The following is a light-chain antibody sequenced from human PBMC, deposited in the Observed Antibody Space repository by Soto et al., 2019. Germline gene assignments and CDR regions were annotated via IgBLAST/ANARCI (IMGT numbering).Light chain of an antibody. CDR1: SSDVGSYNL. V-gene: IGLV2-23*02. CDR3: CSYAGSSTFPYV. J-gene: IGLJ1*01. CDR2: EVS. Sequence: QSALTQPASVSGSPGQSITISCTGTSSDVGSYNLVSWYPHHPGKAPKLMIYEVSKRPSGVSNRFSGSKSGNTASLTISGLQAEDEADYYCCSYAGSSTFPYVFGTGTKVTVL.